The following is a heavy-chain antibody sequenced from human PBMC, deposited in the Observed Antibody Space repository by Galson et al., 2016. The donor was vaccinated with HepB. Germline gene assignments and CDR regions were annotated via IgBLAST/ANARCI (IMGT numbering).Heavy chain of an antibody. CDR2: ISSKGGRT. CDR3: VNDRATLVRGIGIDWFDP. CDR1: GFTFSSNA. J-gene: IGHJ5*02. Sequence: SLRLSCAASGFTFSSNAMHWVRQAPAKGRGDVSGISSKGGRTYYADSVKGRLTISRDTSKNTLSNKMSSRRTEDTAVYYCVNDRATLVRGIGIDWFDPWGQGTLVTVSS. V-gene: IGHV3-64D*06. D-gene: IGHD3-10*01.